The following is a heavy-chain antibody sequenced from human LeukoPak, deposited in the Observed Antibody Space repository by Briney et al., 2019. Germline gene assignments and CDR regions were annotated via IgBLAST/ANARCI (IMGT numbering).Heavy chain of an antibody. CDR1: GYSFIDYY. V-gene: IGHV1-2*02. CDR2: INPNSGGT. D-gene: IGHD3-10*01. CDR3: ASTRSGYYGSGDY. Sequence: ASVKVSCKTSGYSFIDYYMHWVRQAPGQGLEWMGWINPNSGGTNYAQKFQGRVTMTRDTSISTAYMELSRLRSDDTAVYYCASTRSGYYGSGDYWGQGTLVTVSS. J-gene: IGHJ4*02.